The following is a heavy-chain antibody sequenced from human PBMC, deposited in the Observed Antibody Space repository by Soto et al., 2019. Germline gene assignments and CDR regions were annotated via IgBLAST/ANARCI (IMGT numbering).Heavy chain of an antibody. CDR2: ISSSSSYI. Sequence: SLRLSCAASGFTFSSYSMNWVRQAPGKGLEWVSSISSSSSYIYYADSVKGRFTISRDNAKNSLYLQMNSLRAEDTAVYYCARDLAQYCSSTSCYQDYWGQGTLVTVSS. V-gene: IGHV3-21*01. CDR3: ARDLAQYCSSTSCYQDY. J-gene: IGHJ4*02. CDR1: GFTFSSYS. D-gene: IGHD2-2*01.